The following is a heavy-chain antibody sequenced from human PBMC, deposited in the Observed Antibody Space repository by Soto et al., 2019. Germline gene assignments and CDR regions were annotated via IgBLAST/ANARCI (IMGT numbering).Heavy chain of an antibody. CDR2: INPNGGST. D-gene: IGHD3-22*01. Sequence: ASVEVSCQESGYTIASFYAHWVRQAPGKGLEWMGIINPNGGSTSYAQKFQGRVTMTRDTSTSTVYMELSSLRSEDTAVYYCARDGWDSSGYYDEPWFDPWGQGPLVTVS. V-gene: IGHV1-46*01. CDR1: GYTIASFY. J-gene: IGHJ5*02. CDR3: ARDGWDSSGYYDEPWFDP.